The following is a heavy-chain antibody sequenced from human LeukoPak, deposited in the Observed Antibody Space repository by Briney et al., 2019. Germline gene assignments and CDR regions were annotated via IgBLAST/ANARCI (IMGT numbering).Heavy chain of an antibody. CDR2: IYTSGST. Sequence: PSETLSLTCTVSGGSISSYYWSWIRQPAGKGLEWIGRIYTSGSTNYNPSLKSRVTMSVDTSKNQFSLKLSSVTAADTAVYYCARIPDNLYRFGDYMDVWGKGTTVTVSS. D-gene: IGHD3-16*01. V-gene: IGHV4-4*07. CDR1: GGSISSYY. CDR3: ARIPDNLYRFGDYMDV. J-gene: IGHJ6*03.